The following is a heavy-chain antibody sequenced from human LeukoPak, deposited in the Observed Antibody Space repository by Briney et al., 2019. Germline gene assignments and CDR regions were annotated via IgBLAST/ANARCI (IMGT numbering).Heavy chain of an antibody. J-gene: IGHJ4*02. CDR1: GGSISSYY. V-gene: IGHV4-59*08. Sequence: SSETLSLTCTVSGGSISSYYWSWIRQPPGKGLEWIGYIYHSVSTNYNPSLKSRVTISVDTSKNQFSLKLSSVTAADTAVYYCAGRPYNWNYVDFWGQGTLVTVSS. D-gene: IGHD1-20*01. CDR3: AGRPYNWNYVDF. CDR2: IYHSVST.